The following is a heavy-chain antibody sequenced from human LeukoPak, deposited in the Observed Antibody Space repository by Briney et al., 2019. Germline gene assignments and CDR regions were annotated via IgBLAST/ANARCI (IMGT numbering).Heavy chain of an antibody. CDR3: VTGYYEPFDN. D-gene: IGHD3-3*01. J-gene: IGHJ4*02. CDR1: GASLSSYY. V-gene: IGHV4-59*01. Sequence: SETLSLTCSVSGASLSSYYWGWIRQSPGMGLEWLGYISDTGKTDYNPSLKSRGTLSLDTSKNQFSLRLTSVTAADTAVYYCVTGYYEPFDNWGQGTLVTVSS. CDR2: ISDTGKT.